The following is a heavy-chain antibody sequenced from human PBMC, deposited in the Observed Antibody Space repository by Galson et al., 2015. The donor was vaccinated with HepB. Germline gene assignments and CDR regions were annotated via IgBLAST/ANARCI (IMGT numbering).Heavy chain of an antibody. V-gene: IGHV3-11*05. D-gene: IGHD2-21*01. J-gene: IGHJ4*02. CDR3: ARVPSPHIVVVRGLTEVGDY. Sequence: SLRLSCAASGFTFNDYYMTWIRQAPGRGLEWVSSISGSSSSTTYADSVKGRFTISRDNAKNSLHLQMNSLRAEDTAIYYCARVPSPHIVVVRGLTEVGDYWGQGTLVTVSS. CDR2: ISGSSSST. CDR1: GFTFNDYY.